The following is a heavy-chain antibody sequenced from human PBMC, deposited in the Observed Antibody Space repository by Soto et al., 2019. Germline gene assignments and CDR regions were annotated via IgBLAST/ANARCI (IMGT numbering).Heavy chain of an antibody. V-gene: IGHV3-23*01. Sequence: VQLLESGGGLVQPGGSLRLSCAASGFPFSHYAMSWVRQAPGKGLEWVSAISGSGNDASYADSVRGRFTISRDNSRDTLYLQMNRLRAEDTAIYYCAREDGVVGSSSAFDHWGLGTLVTVSS. CDR3: AREDGVVGSSSAFDH. CDR1: GFPFSHYA. J-gene: IGHJ4*02. CDR2: ISGSGNDA. D-gene: IGHD1-26*01.